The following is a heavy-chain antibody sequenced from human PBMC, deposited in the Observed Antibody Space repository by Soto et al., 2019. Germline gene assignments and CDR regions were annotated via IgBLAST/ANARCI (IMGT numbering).Heavy chain of an antibody. V-gene: IGHV3-33*01. D-gene: IGHD3-10*01. CDR1: GFTFRSYG. J-gene: IGHJ2*01. CDR2: IWYDGSNK. CDR3: ARDALILGSDWYFDL. Sequence: GGSLRLSCAASGFTFRSYGMHWVRQAPGKGLEWVAVIWYDGSNKYFADSVKGRFTISRDNSKNTLYLQMNSLRADDTAVYYCARDALILGSDWYFDLWGRGTLVTVSS.